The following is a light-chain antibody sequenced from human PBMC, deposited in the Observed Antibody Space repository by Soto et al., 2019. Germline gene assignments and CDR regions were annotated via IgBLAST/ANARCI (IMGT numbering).Light chain of an antibody. J-gene: IGKJ1*01. Sequence: DIVLTQSPATLSLSPGERVTVSCRASQSVGSYLAWYQQKPGQAPRPLIYGASNRATGIPARFSASGSGTDFTLSISSLEPEDFAVYYCQKRSNWPQTFGQGTKVDIK. V-gene: IGKV3-11*01. CDR3: QKRSNWPQT. CDR1: QSVGSY. CDR2: GAS.